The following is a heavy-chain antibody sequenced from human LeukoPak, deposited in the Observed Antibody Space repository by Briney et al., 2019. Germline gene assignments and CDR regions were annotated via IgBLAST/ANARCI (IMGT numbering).Heavy chain of an antibody. J-gene: IGHJ6*03. CDR2: IYSGGST. CDR1: GFTVSSNY. D-gene: IGHD6-19*01. Sequence: GGSLRLSCAASGFTVSSNYMSWVRQAPGKGLEWVSVIYSGGSTYYADSVKGRFTISRDNSKNTLYLQMNSLGAEDTAVYYCAREVGYSSGWYKAYYYYMDVWGKGTTVTISS. V-gene: IGHV3-53*01. CDR3: AREVGYSSGWYKAYYYYMDV.